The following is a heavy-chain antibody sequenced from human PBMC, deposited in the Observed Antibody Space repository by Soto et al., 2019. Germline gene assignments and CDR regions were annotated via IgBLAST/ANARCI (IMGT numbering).Heavy chain of an antibody. J-gene: IGHJ6*03. V-gene: IGHV5-51*01. CDR1: GYSFTSYW. CDR3: ARVEGDGSGSPTPDYYYMDV. CDR2: IYPGDSDT. Sequence: GESLKISCKGSGYSFTSYWIGWVRQMPGKGLEWMGIIYPGDSDTRYSPSFQGQVTISADKPISTAYLQWSSLKASDTAMYYCARVEGDGSGSPTPDYYYMDVWGKGTTVTVSS. D-gene: IGHD3-10*01.